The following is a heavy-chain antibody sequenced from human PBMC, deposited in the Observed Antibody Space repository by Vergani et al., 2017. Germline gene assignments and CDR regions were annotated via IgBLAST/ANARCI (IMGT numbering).Heavy chain of an antibody. CDR1: GYTLTELS. CDR3: ATTRLRFSYYCYSGMDV. Sequence: QVQLVQSGAEVKKPGAAVKVSCKVSGYTLTELSMHWVRQAPGKGLEWMGGFDPEDGETIYEKKFQGRVTMTEDTSTDTAYMVLSSRRSEDTAVYYCATTRLRFSYYCYSGMDVWGQGTTVTVSS. V-gene: IGHV1-24*01. D-gene: IGHD5-12*01. J-gene: IGHJ6*02. CDR2: FDPEDGET.